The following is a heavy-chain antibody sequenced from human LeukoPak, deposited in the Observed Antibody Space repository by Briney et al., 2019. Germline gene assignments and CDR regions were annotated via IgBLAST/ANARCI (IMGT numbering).Heavy chain of an antibody. V-gene: IGHV3-30-3*01. Sequence: GGSLRLSCAASGFTFSSYAMHWVRQAPGKGLEWVAVISYDGSNKYYADSVTGRFTISRDNSKNTLYLQMNSLRAEDTAVYYCARDLTYYDFWSGYYSTRYYYYGMDVWGQGTTVTVSS. CDR1: GFTFSSYA. CDR2: ISYDGSNK. D-gene: IGHD3-3*01. CDR3: ARDLTYYDFWSGYYSTRYYYYGMDV. J-gene: IGHJ6*02.